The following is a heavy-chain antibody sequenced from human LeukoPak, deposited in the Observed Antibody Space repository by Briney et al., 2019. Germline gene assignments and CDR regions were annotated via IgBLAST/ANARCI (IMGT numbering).Heavy chain of an antibody. Sequence: SVQVSCQASGGTFSSYAISWVRQAPGQGLEWMGGIIPIFGTANYAQKFQGRVTITADESTSTAYMELSSLRSEDTAVYYCATPTVADAFDIWGQGTKVTVSS. CDR2: IIPIFGTA. CDR1: GGTFSSYA. CDR3: ATPTVADAFDI. J-gene: IGHJ3*02. D-gene: IGHD4-23*01. V-gene: IGHV1-69*01.